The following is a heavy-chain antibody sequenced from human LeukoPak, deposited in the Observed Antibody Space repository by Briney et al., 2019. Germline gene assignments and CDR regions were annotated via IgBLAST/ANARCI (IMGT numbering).Heavy chain of an antibody. CDR3: ARVYYYDSGSRWGDYFDY. CDR1: GFTFSIYW. CDR2: IKQDGSEK. Sequence: GGSLRLSCAASGFTFSIYWMSWVRQAPGKGLEWVANIKQDGSEKYYVDSVKGRFTISRDNAKNSLYLQMNSLRAEDTAVYYCARVYYYDSGSRWGDYFDYWGQGTLVTVSS. J-gene: IGHJ4*02. D-gene: IGHD3-10*01. V-gene: IGHV3-7*01.